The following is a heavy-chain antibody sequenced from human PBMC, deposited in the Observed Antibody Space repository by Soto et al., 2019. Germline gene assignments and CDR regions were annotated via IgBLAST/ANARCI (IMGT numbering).Heavy chain of an antibody. Sequence: GGSLRLSCAASGFSFSNAWMSWVRQLPGKGLEWVGHIKRKTDGGTADYAAPVKGRFTISRDESKNTLYLQMNSLKTEDTAMFYCTTLNYGVDVWGQGTTVTVS. CDR1: GFSFSNAW. CDR2: IKRKTDGGTA. CDR3: TTLNYGVDV. V-gene: IGHV3-15*01. J-gene: IGHJ6*02.